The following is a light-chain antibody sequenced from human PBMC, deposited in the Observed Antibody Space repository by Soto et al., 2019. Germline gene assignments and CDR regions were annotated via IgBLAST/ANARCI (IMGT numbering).Light chain of an antibody. CDR3: QQYNNWPRT. J-gene: IGKJ1*01. CDR1: QSISSN. CDR2: GAS. Sequence: EIVMTQSPATLSVSPGERATLSCRASQSISSNLAWYQQKPGQAPRLLIYGASTRATGIPARFSGSGSGTDFILTISSLQSEDSAVYYCQQYNNWPRTFGQGTKVEIK. V-gene: IGKV3-15*01.